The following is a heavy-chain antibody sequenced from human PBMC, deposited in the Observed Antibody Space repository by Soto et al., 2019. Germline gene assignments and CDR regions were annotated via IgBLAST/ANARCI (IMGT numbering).Heavy chain of an antibody. CDR3: ARFEQLVLH. J-gene: IGHJ1*01. CDR1: GGTFSNFA. Sequence: QVQLVQSGAEVKKPGSSVKVSCKASGGTFSNFAISCVRQAPGQGLEWMGGFIPICGTLNYAQRCQGRLTISADESTRTAYMELSRLRSEDTAGYYCARFEQLVLHWGQGTLVTVSS. D-gene: IGHD6-13*01. CDR2: FIPICGTL. V-gene: IGHV1-69*01.